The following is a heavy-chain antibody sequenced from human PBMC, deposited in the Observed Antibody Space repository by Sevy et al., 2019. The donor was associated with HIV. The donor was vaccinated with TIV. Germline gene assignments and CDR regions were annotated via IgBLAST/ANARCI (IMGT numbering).Heavy chain of an antibody. V-gene: IGHV3-23*01. D-gene: IGHD2-15*01. CDR2: ISGSGGST. J-gene: IGHJ5*02. CDR1: GFTFSSYS. CDR3: ANEKYCYNAP. Sequence: GGSLRLSCAASGFTFSSYSMSWVRQAPGKGLEWVSAISGSGGSTYYADSVKGRFTISRDNTKKNMSLQMNSRSAEDTAVYYCANEKYCYNAPWGQGTLVTVSS.